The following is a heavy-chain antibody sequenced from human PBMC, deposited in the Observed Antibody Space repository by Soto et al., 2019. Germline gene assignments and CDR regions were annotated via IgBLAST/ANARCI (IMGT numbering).Heavy chain of an antibody. CDR2: IVVGSGNT. D-gene: IGHD5-18*01. CDR1: GFTFTSSA. CDR3: AADSGYSYGYI. Sequence: QMPLVQSGPEVKKPGTSVKVSCKASGFTFTSSAVQWVRQARGQRLEWIGWIVVGSGNTNYAQKFQERVTITRDMSTSTAYMELSSLRSEDTAVYYCAADSGYSYGYIWGQGTLVTVSS. V-gene: IGHV1-58*01. J-gene: IGHJ4*02.